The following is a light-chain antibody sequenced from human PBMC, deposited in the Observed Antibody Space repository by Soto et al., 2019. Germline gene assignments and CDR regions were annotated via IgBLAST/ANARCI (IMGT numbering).Light chain of an antibody. CDR3: CSYAGSYTVI. V-gene: IGLV2-11*01. CDR2: DVN. J-gene: IGLJ2*01. CDR1: SSDVGGYNY. Sequence: QSVLTQPRSVSGSPGQSVTISCTGASSDVGGYNYVSWYQQHPGKAPKLMIYDVNRRPSGVPNRFSGSKSGNTASLTISGLQAEDEADYYCCSYAGSYTVIFGGGTKLTVL.